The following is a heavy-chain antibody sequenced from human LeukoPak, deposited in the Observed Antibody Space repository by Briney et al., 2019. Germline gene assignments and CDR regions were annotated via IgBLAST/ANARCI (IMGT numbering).Heavy chain of an antibody. Sequence: GSLRLSCAASGLTFSRFWMSWVRQAPGKGLEWVANIKQDGSEKYYVDSVKGRFTISRDNAKNSLYLQMNSLRAEDTALYYCARDGGASSPQYFDYWGQGTLVTVSS. CDR1: GLTFSRFW. J-gene: IGHJ4*02. D-gene: IGHD4-23*01. CDR3: ARDGGASSPQYFDY. V-gene: IGHV3-7*05. CDR2: IKQDGSEK.